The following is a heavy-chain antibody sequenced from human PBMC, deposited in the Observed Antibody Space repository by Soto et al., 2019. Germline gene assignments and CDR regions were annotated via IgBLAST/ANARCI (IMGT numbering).Heavy chain of an antibody. D-gene: IGHD3-3*01. CDR1: GGTFSTHA. J-gene: IGHJ6*02. CDR2: IIPTLGTP. Sequence: QVQLVQSGAEVKKPGSSVKVSCKASGGTFSTHALSWVRQAPGQGLAWLGGIIPTLGTPNYAQKFQGRVTVTADEYTSTAYRELSRLTSEDTAVYYCARAAFRSGYYGYYYGMDVWGQGTAVNV. V-gene: IGHV1-69*01. CDR3: ARAAFRSGYYGYYYGMDV.